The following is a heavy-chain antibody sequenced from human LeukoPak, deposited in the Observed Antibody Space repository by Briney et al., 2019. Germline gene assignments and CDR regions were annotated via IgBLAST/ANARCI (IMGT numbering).Heavy chain of an antibody. D-gene: IGHD3-3*01. CDR3: ARGFWSGYSWFDP. Sequence: SETLSLTCTVSGGSISSGDYYWSWIRQPPGKGLEWIGYIYYTGSTDYNPSLKSRVIISVDTSKNQFSLKLSSVTAADTAVYYCARGFWSGYSWFDPWGQGTLVTVSS. CDR2: IYYTGST. CDR1: GGSISSGDYY. V-gene: IGHV4-30-4*01. J-gene: IGHJ5*02.